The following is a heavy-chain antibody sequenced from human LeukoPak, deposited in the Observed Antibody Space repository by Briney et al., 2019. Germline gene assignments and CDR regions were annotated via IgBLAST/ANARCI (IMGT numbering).Heavy chain of an antibody. Sequence: SETLSLTCTVSGGSISSSSYYWGWIRQPPGKGLEWIGSIYYSGSTYYNPSLKSRVTISVDTSKNQFSLKLGSVTAADTAVYYCAREWGSGYYFDYWGQGTLVTVSS. CDR2: IYYSGST. D-gene: IGHD6-19*01. CDR1: GGSISSSSYY. J-gene: IGHJ4*02. CDR3: AREWGSGYYFDY. V-gene: IGHV4-39*07.